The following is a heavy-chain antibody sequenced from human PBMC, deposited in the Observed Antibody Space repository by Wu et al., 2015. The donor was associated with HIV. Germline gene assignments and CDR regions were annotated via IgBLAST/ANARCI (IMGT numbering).Heavy chain of an antibody. D-gene: IGHD3-3*01. CDR3: ASSKAHVLRFLEWLLPFDY. CDR2: FDPEDGET. J-gene: IGHJ4*02. Sequence: QVQLVQSGAEVKKPGASVKVSCKVSGYTLTELPMHWVRQAPGKGLEWMGGFDPEDGETIYAQKFQGRVTMTEDTSTDTAYMELSSLRSEDTAVYYCASSKAHVLRFLEWLLPFDYWGQGTLVTVSS. V-gene: IGHV1-24*01. CDR1: GYTLTELP.